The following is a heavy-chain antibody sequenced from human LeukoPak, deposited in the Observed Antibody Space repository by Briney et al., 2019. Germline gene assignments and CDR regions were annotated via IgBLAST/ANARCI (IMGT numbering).Heavy chain of an antibody. CDR3: ASNPQVSHDSSGYSDY. CDR2: ISSSSSYI. D-gene: IGHD3-22*01. CDR1: GFTFSRHC. Sequence: GGSLRPSRAASGFTFSRHCMSSVRQAPGKGLGWVLSISSSSSYIYYADSVKGRFTISRDNAKNSLYLQMNSLRAEDTAVYYCASNPQVSHDSSGYSDYWGRGTLVTVSS. V-gene: IGHV3-21*01. J-gene: IGHJ4*02.